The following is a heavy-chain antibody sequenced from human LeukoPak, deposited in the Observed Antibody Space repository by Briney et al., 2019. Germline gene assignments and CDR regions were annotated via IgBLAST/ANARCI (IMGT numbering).Heavy chain of an antibody. CDR2: ISGPAIAT. D-gene: IGHD6-25*01. V-gene: IGHV3-23*01. CDR3: AKPGGPGIAARGAFDI. CDR1: GFTFSDYA. Sequence: GGSLRLSCAASGFTFSDYALSWVRQSPEKGLEWVSAISGPAIATYYTDSVKGRFTVSRDNSKNTLYLQMNSLRAEDTAVYYCAKPGGPGIAARGAFDIWGQGTLVTVSS. J-gene: IGHJ3*02.